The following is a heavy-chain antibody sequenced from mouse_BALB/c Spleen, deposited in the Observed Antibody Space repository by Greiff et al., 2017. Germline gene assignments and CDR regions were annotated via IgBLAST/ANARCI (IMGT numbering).Heavy chain of an antibody. Sequence: QVQLQQSGAELARPGASVKLSCKASGYTFTSYWMQWVKQRPGQGLEWIGAIYPGDGDTRYTQKFKGKATLTADKSSSTAYMQLSSLASEDSAVYYCARNYDGYYVDYWGQGTSVTVSS. V-gene: IGHV1-87*01. CDR1: GYTFTSYW. J-gene: IGHJ4*01. CDR2: IYPGDGDT. CDR3: ARNYDGYYVDY. D-gene: IGHD2-3*01.